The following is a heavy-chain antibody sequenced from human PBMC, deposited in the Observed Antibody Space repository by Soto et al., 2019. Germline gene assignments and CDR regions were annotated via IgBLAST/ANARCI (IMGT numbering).Heavy chain of an antibody. CDR1: GFDFITYA. CDR3: AKVTKRAAAGRYEYYKYGMDV. J-gene: IGHJ6*02. Sequence: GWSLSHTFTASGFDFITYAMTWVRQAPGKGLEWVSVISGIGGSSYYAASVKGRFTISRDNSKNTLFLQMNGLRAEDTAVYYCAKVTKRAAAGRYEYYKYGMDVWGQGTTVTVSS. V-gene: IGHV3-23*01. CDR2: ISGIGGSS. D-gene: IGHD6-13*01.